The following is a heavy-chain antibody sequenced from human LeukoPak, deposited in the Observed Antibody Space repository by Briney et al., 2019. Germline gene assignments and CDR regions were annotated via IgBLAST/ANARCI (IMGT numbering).Heavy chain of an antibody. J-gene: IGHJ4*02. D-gene: IGHD4-17*01. V-gene: IGHV3-23*01. CDR1: GFTFSSYA. CDR3: TGHSSSNGDYYFDS. Sequence: GGSLRLSCAASGFTFSSYAMSWVRQAPGQGLEWVSAISGSGGSTYYADSVKGRFTISRDNSKNTLYLQMNSLKTEDTAVYYCTGHSSSNGDYYFDSWGQGTPVTVSS. CDR2: ISGSGGST.